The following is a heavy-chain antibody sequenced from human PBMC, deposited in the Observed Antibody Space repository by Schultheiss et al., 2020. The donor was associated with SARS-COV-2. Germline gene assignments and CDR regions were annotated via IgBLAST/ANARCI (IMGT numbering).Heavy chain of an antibody. J-gene: IGHJ3*02. Sequence: GGSLRLSCAASGFTFSNYYMSWFRQAPGKALEWVSYISSSGSTIYYADSVKGRFTISRDNAKNSLYLQMNSLRAEDTAVYYCARVQGPGYGDTPRNAFDIWGQGTMVTVSS. CDR2: ISSSGSTI. CDR3: ARVQGPGYGDTPRNAFDI. V-gene: IGHV3-11*04. CDR1: GFTFSNYY. D-gene: IGHD4-17*01.